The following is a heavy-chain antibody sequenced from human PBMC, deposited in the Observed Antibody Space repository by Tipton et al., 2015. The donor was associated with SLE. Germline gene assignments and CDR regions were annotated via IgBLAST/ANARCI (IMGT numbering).Heavy chain of an antibody. CDR2: ISSGSSYI. V-gene: IGHV3-21*01. CDR1: GFTFSTYS. J-gene: IGHJ2*01. CDR3: ARDPYSSSWSRNWYFDL. Sequence: SLRLSCAASGFTFSTYSMNWVRLAPGKGLEWVSSISSGSSYIYYADSVKGRFTISRDNAKNSLYLQMNSLRAEDTAVYYCARDPYSSSWSRNWYFDLWGRGTLVTVSS. D-gene: IGHD6-13*01.